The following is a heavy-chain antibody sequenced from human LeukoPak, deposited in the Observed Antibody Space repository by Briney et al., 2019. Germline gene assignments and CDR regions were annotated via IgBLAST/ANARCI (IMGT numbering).Heavy chain of an antibody. CDR1: GYTFTSYY. V-gene: IGHV1-2*02. CDR3: ARGSDSGYDLGDYYYYMDV. D-gene: IGHD5-12*01. J-gene: IGHJ6*03. Sequence: ASVKVSCKASGYTFTSYYMHWVRQAPGQGLEWMGWINPNSGGTNYAQKFQGRVTMTRDTSISTAYMELSRLRSDDTAVYYCARGSDSGYDLGDYYYYMDVWGKGTTVTVSS. CDR2: INPNSGGT.